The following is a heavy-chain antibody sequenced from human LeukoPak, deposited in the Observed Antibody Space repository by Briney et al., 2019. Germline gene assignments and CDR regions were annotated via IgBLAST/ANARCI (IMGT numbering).Heavy chain of an antibody. CDR2: IYSGGST. Sequence: QPGGSLRLSSAASGFTVSSNCMSWVRQAPGKGLEWVSVIYSGGSTYYADSVKGRFTISGDNSKNTLYLQMNSLRAEDTAVYYCARGEMATIPIDYWGQGTLVTVSS. J-gene: IGHJ4*02. CDR1: GFTVSSNC. CDR3: ARGEMATIPIDY. D-gene: IGHD5-24*01. V-gene: IGHV3-66*02.